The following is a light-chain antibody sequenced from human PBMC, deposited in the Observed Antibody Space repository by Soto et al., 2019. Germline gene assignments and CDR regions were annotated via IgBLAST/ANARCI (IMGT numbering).Light chain of an antibody. CDR3: QKYKSALGT. Sequence: DIQLTQSPSSLSASAGDRATISCRASQNFXNHLGWYQAKPGQVPKLLXDGASTLHSGGPSRLSGSGSATDFTLTISSMQPEDVASYYFQKYKSALGTFGQGTKVDIK. CDR2: GAS. V-gene: IGKV1-27*01. CDR1: QNFXNH. J-gene: IGKJ1*01.